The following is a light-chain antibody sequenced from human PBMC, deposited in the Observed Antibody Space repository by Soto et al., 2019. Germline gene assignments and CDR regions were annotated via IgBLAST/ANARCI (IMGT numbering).Light chain of an antibody. CDR3: CSYAGSYTLV. CDR1: SSDVGGYNY. J-gene: IGLJ2*01. V-gene: IGLV2-11*01. Sequence: QSALTQPRSVSGSPGQSVTISCTGTSSDVGGYNYVSWYQQHPGKAPKLMIYDVSKRPSGVPDRFSGSKSGNTASLTISGLXAEXEADYYCCSYAGSYTLVFGGGTKLTVL. CDR2: DVS.